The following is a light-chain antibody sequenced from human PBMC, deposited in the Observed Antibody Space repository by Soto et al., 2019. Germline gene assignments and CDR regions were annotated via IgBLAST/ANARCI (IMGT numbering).Light chain of an antibody. V-gene: IGLV1-40*01. CDR3: QSFDSSMSGVA. CDR1: SSNIGAGCD. J-gene: IGLJ2*01. CDR2: GND. Sequence: QSVLTQPPSVSGAPGQRVTISCTGASSNIGAGCDVHWYKQVPGTAPKVVIYGNDNRALGVPDRFSGSKSGTSASLAITGLQPEDEADYYCQSFDSSMSGVAFGGGTKLTVL.